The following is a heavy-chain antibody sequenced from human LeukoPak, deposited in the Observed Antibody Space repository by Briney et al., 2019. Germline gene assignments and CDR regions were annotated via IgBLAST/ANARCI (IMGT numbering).Heavy chain of an antibody. Sequence: PGGSLRLSCAASGFTFSAYWMSWVRQVPGKGLELVANIKEDESEKYYVDSVKGRFTISRDNARNSLYLQMNSLRAEDTAVYYCARIIRPTNMAPYCDYWGREPWSPSPQ. CDR3: ARIIRPTNMAPYCDY. D-gene: IGHD5-24*01. CDR1: GFTFSAYW. J-gene: IGHJ4*02. CDR2: IKEDESEK. V-gene: IGHV3-7*01.